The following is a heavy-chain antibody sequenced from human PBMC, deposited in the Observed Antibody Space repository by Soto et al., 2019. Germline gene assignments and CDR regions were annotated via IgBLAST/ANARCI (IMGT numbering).Heavy chain of an antibody. J-gene: IGHJ6*02. CDR2: ISSSSSYI. CDR3: ARVGDSSSWYVLGTYYYYGMDV. D-gene: IGHD6-13*01. V-gene: IGHV3-21*04. Sequence: VGSLRLSCAASGFTFSSYSMNWVRQAPGKGLEWVSSISSSSSYIYYADSVKGRFTISRDNAKNSLYLQMNSLRAEDTAVYYCARVGDSSSWYVLGTYYYYGMDVWGQGTTVTVSS. CDR1: GFTFSSYS.